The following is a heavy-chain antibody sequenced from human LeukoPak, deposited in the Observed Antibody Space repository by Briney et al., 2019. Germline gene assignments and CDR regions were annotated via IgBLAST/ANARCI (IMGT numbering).Heavy chain of an antibody. CDR1: GGTFGSYG. Sequence: ASVKVSRKASGGTFGSYGISWVRQAPGQGLEWMGRIIPIPGIANYAQKFQGRVTITADKSTSTAYMELSSLRSEDTAVYYCARARRGWYGLYYFDYWGQGILVTVSS. D-gene: IGHD6-19*01. CDR2: IIPIPGIA. CDR3: ARARRGWYGLYYFDY. V-gene: IGHV1-69*04. J-gene: IGHJ4*02.